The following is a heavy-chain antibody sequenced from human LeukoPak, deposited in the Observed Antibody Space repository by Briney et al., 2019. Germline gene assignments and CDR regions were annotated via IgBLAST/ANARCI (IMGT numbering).Heavy chain of an antibody. J-gene: IGHJ4*02. CDR1: GFTFSNYA. Sequence: PGGSLRLSCAASGFTFSNYAMNWVRQAPGKGLEWISYLSSSGSTIYYEDSVQGRFTISRDNAKKSLYLQMDSLRAEDTAVYYCARANGWYLRNYFDYWGQGILVTVSS. CDR3: ARANGWYLRNYFDY. D-gene: IGHD6-19*01. V-gene: IGHV3-48*01. CDR2: LSSSGSTI.